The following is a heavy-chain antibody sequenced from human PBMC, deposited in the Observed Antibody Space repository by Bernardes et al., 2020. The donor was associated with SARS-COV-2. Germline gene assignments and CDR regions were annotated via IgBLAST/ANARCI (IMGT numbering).Heavy chain of an antibody. CDR2: ISHDGSYK. CDR1: GITFSTYA. CDR3: SQALDY. V-gene: IGHV3-30*03. Sequence: GGSLRLSCAASGITFSTYAMSWVRQAPGKGLEWVAAISHDGSYKYYADSVKGRFAISRDNSQNSLYLQMTSLRHEDTAVYYCSQALDYWGQGTLVTVSS. J-gene: IGHJ4*02.